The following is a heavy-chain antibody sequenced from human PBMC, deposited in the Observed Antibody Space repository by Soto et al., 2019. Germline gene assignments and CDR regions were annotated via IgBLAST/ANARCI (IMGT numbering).Heavy chain of an antibody. CDR2: IYYSGST. CDR1: GGSISSYY. CDR3: ARGQLLWFGELQYYFDY. D-gene: IGHD3-10*01. Sequence: ASETLSLTCTVSGGSISSYYWSWIRQPPGEGLEWIGYIYYSGSTNYNPPLKSRVTISVDTSKNQFSLKLSSVTAADTAVYYCARGQLLWFGELQYYFDYWGQGTLVTVSS. V-gene: IGHV4-59*01. J-gene: IGHJ4*02.